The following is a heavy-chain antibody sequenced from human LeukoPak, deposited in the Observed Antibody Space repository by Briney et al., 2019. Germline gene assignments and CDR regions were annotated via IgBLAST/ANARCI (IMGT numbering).Heavy chain of an antibody. D-gene: IGHD3-10*01. CDR2: ISWNSVSI. Sequence: GGSLRLSCAASGFSFDDYAMHWVRQAPGRGLEWVSGISWNSVSITYADSVKGRFTISRDNAKNSLYLQMNSVRAEDTALYFCAKDQYGSGSLYAFDIWGQGTMVTVSS. V-gene: IGHV3-9*01. J-gene: IGHJ3*02. CDR3: AKDQYGSGSLYAFDI. CDR1: GFSFDDYA.